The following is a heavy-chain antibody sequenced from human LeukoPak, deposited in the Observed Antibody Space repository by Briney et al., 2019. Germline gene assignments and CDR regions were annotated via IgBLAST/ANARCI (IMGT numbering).Heavy chain of an antibody. CDR1: GFTFSNYG. Sequence: GGSLRLSCAASGFTFSNYGMHWVRQAPGKGLEWVANIKQDGSEKYYVDSVKGRFTISRDNAKNSLYLQMNSLRAEDTAVYYCASPPHSGSFNPWGQGTLVTVS. J-gene: IGHJ5*02. D-gene: IGHD1-26*01. V-gene: IGHV3-7*01. CDR2: IKQDGSEK. CDR3: ASPPHSGSFNP.